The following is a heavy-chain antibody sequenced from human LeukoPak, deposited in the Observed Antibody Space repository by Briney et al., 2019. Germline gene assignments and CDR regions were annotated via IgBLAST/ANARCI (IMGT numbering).Heavy chain of an antibody. Sequence: GGSLRLSSAASGFTFSSYWMSWVRQAPGKGLEWVANIKQDGSEKYYVDSVKGRFTISRDNAKNSLYLQMNSLRAEDTAVYYCARWCSMGTVLRFLEWHAFDIWGQGTMVTVSS. CDR3: ARWCSMGTVLRFLEWHAFDI. D-gene: IGHD3-3*01. V-gene: IGHV3-7*01. CDR1: GFTFSSYW. CDR2: IKQDGSEK. J-gene: IGHJ3*02.